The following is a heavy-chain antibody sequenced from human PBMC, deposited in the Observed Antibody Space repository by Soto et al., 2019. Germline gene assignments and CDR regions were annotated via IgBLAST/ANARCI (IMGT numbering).Heavy chain of an antibody. J-gene: IGHJ6*02. D-gene: IGHD3-22*01. CDR3: AKDQYYYDSSGYYQLHYYYGMDV. V-gene: IGHV3-30*18. CDR2: ISYDGSNK. CDR1: GFTFSSYG. Sequence: QAQLVESGGGVVQPGRSLRLSCAASGFTFSSYGMHWVRQAPGKGLEWVAVISYDGSNKYYADSVKGRFTISRDNSKNTLYLQMNSLRAEDTAVYYCAKDQYYYDSSGYYQLHYYYGMDVWGQGTTVTVSS.